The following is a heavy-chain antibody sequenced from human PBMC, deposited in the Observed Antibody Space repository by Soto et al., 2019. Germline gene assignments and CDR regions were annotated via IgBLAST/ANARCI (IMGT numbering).Heavy chain of an antibody. Sequence: QLQLQESGPGLVKPSETLSLTCSVSGDSINSDNYYWGWIRQPPGKGLEWVGSIYYCGNSYYNPSLQPRVTISLDKSKSQFSLTLNAVTAADSAVYFCARLEGLATISYYFDFWGQGALVTVSS. CDR3: ARLEGLATISYYFDF. D-gene: IGHD3-3*01. J-gene: IGHJ4*02. CDR1: GDSINSDNYY. CDR2: IYYCGNS. V-gene: IGHV4-39*01.